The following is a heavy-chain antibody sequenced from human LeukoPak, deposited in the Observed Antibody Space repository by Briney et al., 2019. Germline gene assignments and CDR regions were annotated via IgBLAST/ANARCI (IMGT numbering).Heavy chain of an antibody. CDR1: GYTFTGYY. D-gene: IGHD6-13*01. V-gene: IGHV1-2*02. CDR2: INPNSGGT. J-gene: IGHJ4*02. CDR3: AGFPRLPAGPTINNGFDY. Sequence: ASVKVSCKASGYTFTGYYMHWVRQAPGQGLEWMGWINPNSGGTNYAQKFQGRVTMTRDTSISTAYMELSRLRSDDTAVYYCAGFPRLPAGPTINNGFDYWGQGTLVTVSS.